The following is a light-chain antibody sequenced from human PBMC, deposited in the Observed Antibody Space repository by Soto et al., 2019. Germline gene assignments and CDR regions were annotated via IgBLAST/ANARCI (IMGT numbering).Light chain of an antibody. Sequence: DIQVTQSPPTLSASVGDRVTITCRASQTISTWMAWYQQKPGKAPKLLVYDASTLHSGVASRFSGSGSGTEFTLIISGLQPDDSTTYYCQQYTNTNKPWMFGQGTKVEI. V-gene: IGKV1-5*01. CDR3: QQYTNTNKPWM. CDR1: QTISTW. J-gene: IGKJ1*01. CDR2: DAS.